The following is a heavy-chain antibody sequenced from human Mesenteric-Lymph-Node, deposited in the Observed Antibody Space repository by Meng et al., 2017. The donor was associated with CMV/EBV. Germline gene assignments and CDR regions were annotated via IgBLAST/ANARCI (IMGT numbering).Heavy chain of an antibody. CDR3: ARHQRWLKSEGGFNY. CDR2: INHSGST. D-gene: IGHD4-23*01. V-gene: IGHV4-34*01. Sequence: LQPSCAGLFEPAAVLPLTCSVDGGSFSVYYWIWIRQPPGKGLDWIGSINHSGSTNNNPSLKSRVTISVDTSKNQFSLKLSSVTAADTAVYYCARHQRWLKSEGGFNYWGQGTLVTVSS. J-gene: IGHJ4*02. CDR1: GGSFSVYY.